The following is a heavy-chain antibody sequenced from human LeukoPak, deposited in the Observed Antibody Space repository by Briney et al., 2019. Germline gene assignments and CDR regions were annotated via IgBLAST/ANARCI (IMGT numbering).Heavy chain of an antibody. Sequence: GRSLRLSCAASGFTFGSYGMHWVRQAPGKGLEWVAVISYDGSNKYYADSVKGRFTISRDNSKNTLYLQMNSLRAEDTAVYYCAKDRRGAAAGTDGDYYYGMDVWGKGTTVTVSS. V-gene: IGHV3-30*18. CDR3: AKDRRGAAAGTDGDYYYGMDV. J-gene: IGHJ6*04. CDR1: GFTFGSYG. CDR2: ISYDGSNK. D-gene: IGHD6-13*01.